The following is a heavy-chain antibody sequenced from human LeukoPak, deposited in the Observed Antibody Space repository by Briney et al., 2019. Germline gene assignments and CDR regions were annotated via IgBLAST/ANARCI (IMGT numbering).Heavy chain of an antibody. CDR3: ARINYYMDV. Sequence: SETLSLTCTVSGGSISSGSYYWSWIRQPAGKGLGWIGRIYTSGGTNYNPSLKSRVTISVDTSKNQFSLKLSSVTAADTAVYYCARINYYMDVWGKGTTVTVSS. CDR1: GGSISSGSYY. CDR2: IYTSGGT. V-gene: IGHV4-61*02. J-gene: IGHJ6*03.